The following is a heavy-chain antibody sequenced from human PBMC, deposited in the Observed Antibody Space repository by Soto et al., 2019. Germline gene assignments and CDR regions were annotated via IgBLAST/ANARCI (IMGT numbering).Heavy chain of an antibody. D-gene: IGHD3-22*01. Sequence: GGSLRLSCAASGFTFSSYAMSWVRQAPGKGLEWVSAISGSGGSTYYADSVKGRFTISRDNSKNTPYLQMNSLRAEDTAVYYCAKVAKITMIVVVIRYFDYWGQGTLVTVSS. CDR2: ISGSGGST. J-gene: IGHJ4*02. CDR3: AKVAKITMIVVVIRYFDY. V-gene: IGHV3-23*01. CDR1: GFTFSSYA.